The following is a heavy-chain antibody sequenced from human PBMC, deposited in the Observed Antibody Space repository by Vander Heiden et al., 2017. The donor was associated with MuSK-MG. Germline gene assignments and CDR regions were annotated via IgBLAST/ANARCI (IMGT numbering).Heavy chain of an antibody. CDR2: INHSGST. CDR1: GGSFSGYY. V-gene: IGHV4-34*01. D-gene: IGHD3-22*01. Sequence: QVQLQQWGAGLLKPSETLSLTCAVYGGSFSGYYWSWIRQPPGKGLEWIGEINHSGSTNYNPSLKSRVTISVDTSKNQFSLKLSSVTAADTAVYYCARCFVPSDTYYYDSSGYYHDHAFDIWGQGTMVTVSS. J-gene: IGHJ3*02. CDR3: ARCFVPSDTYYYDSSGYYHDHAFDI.